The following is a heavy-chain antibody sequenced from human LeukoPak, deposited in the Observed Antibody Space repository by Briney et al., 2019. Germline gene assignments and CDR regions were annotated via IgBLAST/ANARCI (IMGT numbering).Heavy chain of an antibody. CDR2: INPSGGST. CDR3: ARALPRIAAAEEGDY. V-gene: IGHV1-46*01. Sequence: GASVKVSCKASGYTFTSYYMHWVRQAPGQGLEWMGIINPSGGSTSYAQKFQGRVIMTRDMSTSTAYMELSSLRSEDTAVYYCARALPRIAAAEEGDYWGQGTLVTVSS. D-gene: IGHD6-13*01. CDR1: GYTFTSYY. J-gene: IGHJ4*02.